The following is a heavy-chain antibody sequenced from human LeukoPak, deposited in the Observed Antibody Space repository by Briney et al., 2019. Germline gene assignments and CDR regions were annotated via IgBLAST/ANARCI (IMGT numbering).Heavy chain of an antibody. CDR3: AKDGRRGYYYDSSGYPHGAFDI. V-gene: IGHV3-23*01. J-gene: IGHJ3*02. CDR2: ISGSGGST. D-gene: IGHD3-22*01. CDR1: GFTFSSYN. Sequence: GGSLRLSCAASGFTFSSYNMNWVRQAPGKGLEWVSAISGSGGSTYYADSVKGRFTISRDNSKNTLYLQMNSLRAEDTAVYYCAKDGRRGYYYDSSGYPHGAFDIWGQGTMVTVSS.